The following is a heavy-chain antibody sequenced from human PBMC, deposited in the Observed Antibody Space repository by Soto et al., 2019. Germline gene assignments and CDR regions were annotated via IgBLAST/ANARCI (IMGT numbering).Heavy chain of an antibody. V-gene: IGHV1-24*01. D-gene: IGHD4-17*01. CDR2: FDPEDGET. CDR3: ATAYDYGDYNWYFDL. Sequence: ASVKVSCKVSGYTLTELSMHWVRQAPGKGLEWMGGFDPEDGETIYAQKFQGRVTMTEDTSTDTAYMELSSLRSEDTAVYYCATAYDYGDYNWYFDLWGRGTLVTVSS. J-gene: IGHJ2*01. CDR1: GYTLTELS.